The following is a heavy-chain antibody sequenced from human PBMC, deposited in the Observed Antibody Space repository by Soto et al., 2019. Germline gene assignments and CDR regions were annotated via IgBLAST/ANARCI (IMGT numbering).Heavy chain of an antibody. Sequence: GASVKVSCKASGGTISSYAISWVRQAPGQGLEWMGGIIPIFGTANYAQKFQGRGTITADESTSTAYMELSSLRSEDTAVYYCARAPHLGVGTPGGMDFWGQGTMVTVSS. J-gene: IGHJ6*02. D-gene: IGHD1-26*01. CDR1: GGTISSYA. CDR3: ARAPHLGVGTPGGMDF. V-gene: IGHV1-69*13. CDR2: IIPIFGTA.